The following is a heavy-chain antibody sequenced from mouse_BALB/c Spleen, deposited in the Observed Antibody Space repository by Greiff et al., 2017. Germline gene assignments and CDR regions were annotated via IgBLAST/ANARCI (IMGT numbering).Heavy chain of an antibody. CDR1: GYAFSSYW. Sequence: VQLQQSGAELVRPGSSVKISCKASGYAFSSYWMNWVKQKPGQGLEWIGYINPYNDGTKYNEKFKGKATLTSDKSSSTAYMELSSLTSEDSAVYYCAIKGGFAYWGQGTLVTVSA. CDR2: INPYNDGT. V-gene: IGHV1-14*01. CDR3: AIKGGFAY. J-gene: IGHJ3*01.